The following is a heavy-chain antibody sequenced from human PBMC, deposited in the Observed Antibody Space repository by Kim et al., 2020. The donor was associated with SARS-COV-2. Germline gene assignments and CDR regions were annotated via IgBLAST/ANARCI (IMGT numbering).Heavy chain of an antibody. V-gene: IGHV3-53*04. J-gene: IGHJ4*02. D-gene: IGHD6-19*01. CDR3: ASSIAVAGTGGY. Sequence: YADSVKGRFTISRHNAKNTLYLQMNGLRAEDTAVYYCASSIAVAGTGGYWGQGTLVTVSS.